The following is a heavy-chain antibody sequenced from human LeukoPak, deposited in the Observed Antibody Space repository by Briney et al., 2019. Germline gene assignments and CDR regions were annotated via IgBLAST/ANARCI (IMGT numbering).Heavy chain of an antibody. CDR2: IKSKTDGGTT. J-gene: IGHJ4*02. CDR1: GFTFTNAW. V-gene: IGHV3-15*01. CDR3: TTDXXPTIFGVVIMHXXXDY. D-gene: IGHD3-3*01. Sequence: PGGSLRLSCAASGFTFTNAWMSWVRQAPGKGLEWVGRIKSKTDGGTTDYAAPVKGRFTISRDDSKNTLYLQMNSLKTEDTAVYYCTTDXXPTIFGVVIMHXXXDYWGQGXXXTXSS.